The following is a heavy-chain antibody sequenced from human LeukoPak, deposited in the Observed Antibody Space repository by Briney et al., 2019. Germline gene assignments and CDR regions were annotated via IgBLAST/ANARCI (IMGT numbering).Heavy chain of an antibody. D-gene: IGHD2-2*01. CDR3: ALPAKGAFFYYYMEV. V-gene: IGHV1-18*01. J-gene: IGHJ6*03. CDR1: AYTSPNYG. CDR2: ISTYNGNT. Sequence: ASVKVSCKASAYTSPNYGITWVRPAPGRGLEWMGWISTYNGNTQYAQKFQGRVTMTTDTPTKTVYMELSNLRSNDTAVYYCALPAKGAFFYYYMEVWGKGTTVTVSS.